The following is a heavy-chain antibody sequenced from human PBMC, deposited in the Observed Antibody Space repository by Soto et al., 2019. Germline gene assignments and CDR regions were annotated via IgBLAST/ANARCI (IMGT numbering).Heavy chain of an antibody. CDR2: IRSNGYGGTS. Sequence: GGSLRLSCTSSGFTFGDHAVNWFRQAPGKGLEWIGFIRSNGYGGTSEYAASVKGRFTISRDDAKSTAYLQVNSLKTEDTALYLFCRVKPKYRATFHYWCLGTLVS. J-gene: IGHJ4*02. CDR3: CRVKPKYRATFHY. CDR1: GFTFGDHA. D-gene: IGHD5-12*01. V-gene: IGHV3-49*03.